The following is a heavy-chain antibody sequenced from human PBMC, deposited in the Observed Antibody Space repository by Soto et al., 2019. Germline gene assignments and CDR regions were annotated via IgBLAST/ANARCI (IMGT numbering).Heavy chain of an antibody. Sequence: SVKVSCKASGGTFSSYAISWVRQAPGQGLEWMGGIIPIFGTANYAQKFQGRVTITADESTSTAYMELSSLRSEDTAVYYCARDPCGGDCYSDYWGQGTLVTVSS. J-gene: IGHJ4*02. CDR3: ARDPCGGDCYSDY. D-gene: IGHD2-21*02. CDR1: GGTFSSYA. CDR2: IIPIFGTA. V-gene: IGHV1-69*13.